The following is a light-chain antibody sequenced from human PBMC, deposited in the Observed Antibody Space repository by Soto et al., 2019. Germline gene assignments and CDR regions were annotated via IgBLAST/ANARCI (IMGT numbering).Light chain of an antibody. J-gene: IGKJ5*01. V-gene: IGKV1-39*01. CDR3: QQYYSYPYT. Sequence: QSPSSLSASVGDRVTITCRSSQTITSYLNWYQQKPGKAPKSLIYAASNLQSGVPSRFSGSGSGTDFTLTISCLQSEDFATYYCQQYYSYPYTFGQGTRLEIK. CDR1: QTITSY. CDR2: AAS.